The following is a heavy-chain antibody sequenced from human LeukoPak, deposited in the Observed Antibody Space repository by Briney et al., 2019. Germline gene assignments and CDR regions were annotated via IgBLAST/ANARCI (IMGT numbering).Heavy chain of an antibody. CDR2: IGTAGDT. Sequence: GGSLRLSCAASGFTFSDYDMHWVRQATGKGLEWVSAIGTAGDTYYTGSVKGRFTISRENAKNSLYLQMNSLRAGDTAAYYCARVAKERVGGVYYFDYWGQGTLVTVSS. D-gene: IGHD1-1*01. CDR3: ARVAKERVGGVYYFDY. J-gene: IGHJ4*02. CDR1: GFTFSDYD. V-gene: IGHV3-13*01.